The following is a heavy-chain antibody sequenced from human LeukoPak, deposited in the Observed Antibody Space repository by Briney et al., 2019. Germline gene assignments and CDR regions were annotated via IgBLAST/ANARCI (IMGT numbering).Heavy chain of an antibody. J-gene: IGHJ4*02. CDR2: IIPIFGTA. CDR1: GGTFSSYA. Sequence: SVKVSCTASGGTFSSYAISWVRQAPGQGLEWMGGIIPIFGTANYAQKFQGRVTITADESTSTAYMELSSLRSEDTAVYYCARGNRRYSGSYLTFDYWGQGTLVTVSS. V-gene: IGHV1-69*01. D-gene: IGHD1-26*01. CDR3: ARGNRRYSGSYLTFDY.